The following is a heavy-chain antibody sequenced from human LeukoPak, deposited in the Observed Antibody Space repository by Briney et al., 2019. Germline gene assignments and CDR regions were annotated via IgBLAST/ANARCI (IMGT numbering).Heavy chain of an antibody. CDR1: GFSVSSNY. V-gene: IGHV3-53*01. CDR2: IYSGDST. D-gene: IGHD2-15*01. Sequence: PGGSLRLSCAASGFSVSSNYMSWVRQALGKGLEWVSVIYSGDSTYYADSVKGRFTISRDNSKNTLYLQMNSLRAEDTAVYYCARTGGSIPPGIYYMDVWDKGTTVTVSS. CDR3: ARTGGSIPPGIYYMDV. J-gene: IGHJ6*03.